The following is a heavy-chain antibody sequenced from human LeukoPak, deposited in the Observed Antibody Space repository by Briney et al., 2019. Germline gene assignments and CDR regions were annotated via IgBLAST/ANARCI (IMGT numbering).Heavy chain of an antibody. V-gene: IGHV1-18*01. Sequence: GASVKVSCKASGYTFTSYGISWVRQAPGQGLEWMGWISAYNDYTNFARKFQGRVIMTTDTYTRTAYMELRSLRSDDTAVYYCARGGSNTSFDLWGRGTLVTVSS. J-gene: IGHJ2*01. D-gene: IGHD4-23*01. CDR1: GYTFTSYG. CDR3: ARGGSNTSFDL. CDR2: ISAYNDYT.